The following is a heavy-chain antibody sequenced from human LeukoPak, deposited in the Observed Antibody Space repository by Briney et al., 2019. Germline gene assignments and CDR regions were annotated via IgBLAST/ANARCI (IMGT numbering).Heavy chain of an antibody. J-gene: IGHJ3*02. CDR3: ARPPKSSSDAFDI. CDR1: GYSFTSYW. V-gene: IGHV5-51*01. Sequence: GEPLKISCKGSGYSFTSYWIGWVRQMPGKGLEWMGIIYPGDSDTRYSPSFQGQVTISADKSISTAYLQWSSLKASDTAMYYCARPPKSSSDAFDIWGQGTMVTVSS. CDR2: IYPGDSDT. D-gene: IGHD6-6*01.